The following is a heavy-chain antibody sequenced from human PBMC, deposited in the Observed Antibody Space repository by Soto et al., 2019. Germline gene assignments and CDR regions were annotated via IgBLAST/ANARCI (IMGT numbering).Heavy chain of an antibody. D-gene: IGHD3-10*01. Sequence: GSLRLSCEASGFTFSSYAMSWVRQAPGKGLEWVSAISGSGGSTYYADSVKGRFTIFRDNSKNTLYLQMNSLRAEDTAVYYCAKDLPITGGFDPWGQGTLVTVSS. V-gene: IGHV3-23*01. J-gene: IGHJ5*02. CDR1: GFTFSSYA. CDR3: AKDLPITGGFDP. CDR2: ISGSGGST.